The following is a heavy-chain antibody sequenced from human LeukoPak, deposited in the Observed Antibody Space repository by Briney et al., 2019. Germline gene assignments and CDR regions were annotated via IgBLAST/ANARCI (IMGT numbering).Heavy chain of an antibody. J-gene: IGHJ5*02. CDR1: GRSLRSRYYY. CDR2: IYDSGST. CDR3: ARHYGP. D-gene: IGHD3-10*01. V-gene: IGHV4-39*01. Sequence: SETVSLTCTVYGRSLRSRYYYWGWIRQPPGKGLEWIGSIYDSGSTYYNPSLKSRVTISIDTSKNQFSLKLNSVTAADTAVYYCARHYGPWGQGTLVTVSS.